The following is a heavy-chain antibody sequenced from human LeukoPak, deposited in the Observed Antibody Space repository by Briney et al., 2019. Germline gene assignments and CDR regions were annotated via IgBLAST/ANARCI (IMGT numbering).Heavy chain of an antibody. CDR3: ARGLRDSSGREYFQH. V-gene: IGHV1-8*01. D-gene: IGHD3-22*01. Sequence: ASVSVSCKASGYTFTSYDIRWVRQAAGQGIEWMGWMNPNSGNTGYAQKFKGRVTMTGNTSINTAYMELSSLRSEDTAVYYCARGLRDSSGREYFQHWGQGTLVTVSS. CDR2: MNPNSGNT. CDR1: GYTFTSYD. J-gene: IGHJ1*01.